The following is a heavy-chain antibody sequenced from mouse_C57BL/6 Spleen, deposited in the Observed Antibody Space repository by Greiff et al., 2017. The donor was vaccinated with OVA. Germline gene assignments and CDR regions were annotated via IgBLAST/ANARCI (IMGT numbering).Heavy chain of an antibody. CDR3: ARRGTTVGMDY. Sequence: VQLQQPGAELVRPGTSVKLSCKASGYTFTSYWMHWVKQRPGQGLEWIGVIDPSDSYTNYNQKFKGKATLTVDTSSSTAYMQLSSLTSEDSAVYYCARRGTTVGMDYWGQGTSVTVSS. J-gene: IGHJ4*01. CDR1: GYTFTSYW. CDR2: IDPSDSYT. D-gene: IGHD1-1*01. V-gene: IGHV1-59*01.